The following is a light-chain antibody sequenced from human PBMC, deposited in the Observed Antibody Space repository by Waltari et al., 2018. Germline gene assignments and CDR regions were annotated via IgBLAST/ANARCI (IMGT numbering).Light chain of an antibody. CDR1: RSDVGRYNL. J-gene: IGLJ3*02. Sequence: QSALTQPASVSGSPGQSITIACTGTRSDVGRYNLVAWYQQHPGKAPKLMIYEGSKRPSGVSNRFSGSKSGNTASLTISGLQAEDEADYYCCSYAGSSPWVFGGGTKLTVL. V-gene: IGLV2-23*01. CDR2: EGS. CDR3: CSYAGSSPWV.